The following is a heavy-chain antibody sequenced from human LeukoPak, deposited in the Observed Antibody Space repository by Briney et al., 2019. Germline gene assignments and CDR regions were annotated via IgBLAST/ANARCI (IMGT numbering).Heavy chain of an antibody. CDR2: IHTSEST. V-gene: IGHV4-4*07. J-gene: IGHJ4*02. D-gene: IGHD6-19*01. Sequence: SGTLSLTCIVSGGSITSYFWSWLRQPAGKGLEWIGQIHTSESTNYNPSLKSRVAMSVDTSKNQFSLELSSVTAADTAVYYCAGRAQTTGWSFDYWGQGALVTVSS. CDR3: AGRAQTTGWSFDY. CDR1: GGSITSYF.